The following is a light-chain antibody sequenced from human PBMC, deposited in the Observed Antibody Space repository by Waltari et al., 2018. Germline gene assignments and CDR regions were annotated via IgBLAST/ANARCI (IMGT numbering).Light chain of an antibody. J-gene: IGKJ3*01. V-gene: IGKV3-20*01. CDR3: QKYSSSPFT. CDR1: QSVSSY. CDR2: GAS. Sequence: VILNQSPATLSLSPGERATLSCRASQSVSSYLAWYQQKPGQAPRLLIYGASTRATGIPDRFSGSGSGTEFTLTISSLEPEDFAVYYCQKYSSSPFTFGPGTKLDIK.